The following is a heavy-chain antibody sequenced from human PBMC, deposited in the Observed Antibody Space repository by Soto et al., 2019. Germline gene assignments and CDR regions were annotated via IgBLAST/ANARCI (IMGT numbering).Heavy chain of an antibody. J-gene: IGHJ4*02. V-gene: IGHV3-30*18. Sequence: PGGSLRLSCAASGFTFSSYGMHWVRQAPGKGLEWVAVISYDGSNKYYADSVKGRFTISRDNSKNTLYLQMNSLRAEDTAVYYCAKETQQQLVRSLFDYWGQGTLVTVSS. D-gene: IGHD6-13*01. CDR2: ISYDGSNK. CDR1: GFTFSSYG. CDR3: AKETQQQLVRSLFDY.